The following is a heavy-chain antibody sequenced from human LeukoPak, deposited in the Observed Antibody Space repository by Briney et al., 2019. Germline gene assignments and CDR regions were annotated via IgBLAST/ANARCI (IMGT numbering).Heavy chain of an antibody. Sequence: SETLSLTCTVSGGSISSSSYYWGWIRQPPGKGLEWIGSIYYSGSTYYNPSLKSRVTISVDTSKNQFSLKLSSVTAADTAVYYCARDDYSGSSGYTDYWGQGTLVTVSS. CDR1: GGSISSSSYY. CDR2: IYYSGST. J-gene: IGHJ4*02. CDR3: ARDDYSGSSGYTDY. V-gene: IGHV4-39*07. D-gene: IGHD3-22*01.